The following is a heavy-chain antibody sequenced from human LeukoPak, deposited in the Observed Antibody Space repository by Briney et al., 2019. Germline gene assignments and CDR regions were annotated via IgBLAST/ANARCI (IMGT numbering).Heavy chain of an antibody. CDR3: AKDLLTSVSYSDY. D-gene: IGHD1-26*01. V-gene: IGHV3-48*03. CDR1: GFTFSSYE. Sequence: GGSLRLSCAASGFTFSSYEMNWVRQAPGKGLEWVSYISSSGSTIYYADSVKGRFTITRDNSKNTLYLQMSSLRADDAAVYYCAKDLLTSVSYSDYWGQGTLVTVSS. J-gene: IGHJ4*02. CDR2: ISSSGSTI.